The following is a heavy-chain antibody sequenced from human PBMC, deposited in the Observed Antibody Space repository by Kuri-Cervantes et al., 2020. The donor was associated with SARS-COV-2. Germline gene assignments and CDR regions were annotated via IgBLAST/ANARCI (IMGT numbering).Heavy chain of an antibody. Sequence: ASVKVSCKASGGTFSSYAISWVRQAPGQGLEWMGWINPNSGGTNYAQKFQGRVTMTRDTSISTAYMELSRLRSDDTAVYYCARVDFWSGYDVMDVWGKGTTVTVSS. CDR1: GGTFSSYA. J-gene: IGHJ6*03. CDR2: INPNSGGT. CDR3: ARVDFWSGYDVMDV. D-gene: IGHD3-3*01. V-gene: IGHV1-2*02.